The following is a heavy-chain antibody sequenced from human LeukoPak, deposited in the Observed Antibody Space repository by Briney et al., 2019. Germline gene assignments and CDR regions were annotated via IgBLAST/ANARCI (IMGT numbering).Heavy chain of an antibody. CDR1: GGTFSGYA. J-gene: IGHJ4*02. V-gene: IGHV1-69*13. CDR3: ARDSEPRYYGSGSYYNVDFGVDY. D-gene: IGHD3-10*01. CDR2: IIPIFGTA. Sequence: ASVKVSCKASGGTFSGYAISWVRQAPGQGLEWMGGIIPIFGTANYAQKFQGRVTITADESTSTAYMELSSLRSEDTAVYYCARDSEPRYYGSGSYYNVDFGVDYWGQGTLVTVSS.